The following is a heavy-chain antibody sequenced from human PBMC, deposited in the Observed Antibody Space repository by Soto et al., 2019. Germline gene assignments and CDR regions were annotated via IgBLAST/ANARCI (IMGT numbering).Heavy chain of an antibody. V-gene: IGHV3-30-3*01. CDR1: GFTFRNYA. CDR2: ISSDGNNK. J-gene: IGHJ4*02. Sequence: PGGSLRLSCAASGFTFRNYAINWVRQAPGKGLEWVALISSDGNNKYYANSVKGRFTVSRDNSKNTLSLQMNSLTTEDTAVYYRARDDGPLHYWGQGSLVTVS. CDR3: ARDDGPLHY. D-gene: IGHD2-8*01.